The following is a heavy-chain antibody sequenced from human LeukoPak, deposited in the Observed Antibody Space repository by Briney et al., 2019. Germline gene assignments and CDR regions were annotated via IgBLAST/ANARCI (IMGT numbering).Heavy chain of an antibody. CDR2: VSSDGTTT. Sequence: PGVSLRLSCAASGFGFSRYWMHWVRQAPGKGLVWVSRVSSDGTTTAYADSVQGRFTVSRDNAKNTLFLQMNDLRPEDTAVYFCARECDPSRCARPSPDYWGQGTLVTVSS. V-gene: IGHV3-74*01. D-gene: IGHD2-8*01. J-gene: IGHJ4*02. CDR3: ARECDPSRCARPSPDY. CDR1: GFGFSRYW.